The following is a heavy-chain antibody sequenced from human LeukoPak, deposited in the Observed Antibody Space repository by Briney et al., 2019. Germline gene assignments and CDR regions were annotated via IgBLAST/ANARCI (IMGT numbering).Heavy chain of an antibody. D-gene: IGHD4-17*01. CDR1: GYTFTDYY. V-gene: IGHV1-2*02. Sequence: ASVKVSCEASGYTFTDYYMHWVRQAPGQGLEWMGWINPKSGDIKFTQQFQGRVTLTTDTSITTAYMQLSSLRSDDTAIFYCARDDYGVGFWGQGTLVTVSS. J-gene: IGHJ4*02. CDR2: INPKSGDI. CDR3: ARDDYGVGF.